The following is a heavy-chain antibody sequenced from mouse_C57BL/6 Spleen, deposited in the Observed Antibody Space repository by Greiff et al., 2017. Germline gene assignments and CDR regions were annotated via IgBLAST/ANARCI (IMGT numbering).Heavy chain of an antibody. CDR2: IWTGGGT. D-gene: IGHD1-1*01. CDR3: ARIYYGSSYRYFDV. CDR1: GFSLTSYA. Sequence: VQLQESGPGLVAPSQSLSITCTVSGFSLTSYAISWVRQPPGKGLEWLGVIWTGGGTNYNSALKSRLSISKDNSKSQVFLKMNSLQTDDTARYYCARIYYGSSYRYFDVWGTGTTVTVSS. J-gene: IGHJ1*03. V-gene: IGHV2-9-1*01.